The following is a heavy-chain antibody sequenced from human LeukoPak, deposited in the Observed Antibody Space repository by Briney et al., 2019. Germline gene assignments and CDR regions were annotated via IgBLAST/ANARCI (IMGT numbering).Heavy chain of an antibody. CDR3: AREEERGTLDY. V-gene: IGHV1-46*01. D-gene: IGHD1-14*01. Sequence: ASVKVSCKASGYTFTRYIIHWVRQAPGQGLEWMGIITPSGGSTGYAQKSQGRVTMTRDTSTSTVYLELSSLRSEDTAVYYCAREEERGTLDYWGQGTLVTVSS. CDR1: GYTFTRYI. J-gene: IGHJ4*02. CDR2: ITPSGGST.